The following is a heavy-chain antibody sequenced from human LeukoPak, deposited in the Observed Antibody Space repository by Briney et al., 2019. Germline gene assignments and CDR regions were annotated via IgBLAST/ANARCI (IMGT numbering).Heavy chain of an antibody. Sequence: GGSLRLSCAASGFTFSSYATHWVRQAPGKGLEWVAVISHDGSNKYYADSVKGRFTISRDNSKNTLYLQMNSLRAEDTAVYYCARDGVKGGFDYWGQGTLVTVSS. V-gene: IGHV3-30-3*01. CDR2: ISHDGSNK. CDR1: GFTFSSYA. J-gene: IGHJ4*02. CDR3: ARDGVKGGFDY. D-gene: IGHD3-16*01.